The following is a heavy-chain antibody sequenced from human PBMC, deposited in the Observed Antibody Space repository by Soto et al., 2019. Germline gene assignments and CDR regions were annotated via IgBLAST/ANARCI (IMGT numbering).Heavy chain of an antibody. V-gene: IGHV1-69*01. J-gene: IGHJ4*02. CDR2: IIPIFGTA. Sequence: QVQLGQSGAEVKKPGSSVRVSCKASGGTFSSYSISWVRQAPGQGLEWMGGIIPIFGTANYAQKFQDRVTITADESTSTVNLDLRSLRSGATAVYYCARDPPGGSGVWGQGTLVTVAP. CDR3: ARDPPGGSGV. D-gene: IGHD3-10*01. CDR1: GGTFSSYS.